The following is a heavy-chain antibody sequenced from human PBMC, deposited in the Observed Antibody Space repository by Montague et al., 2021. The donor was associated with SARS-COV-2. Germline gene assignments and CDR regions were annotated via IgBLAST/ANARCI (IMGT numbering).Heavy chain of an antibody. CDR3: ARAVETTVVTHFNY. Sequence: TLSLTCTASGGSISSGGYYWSWIRQHPGKGLEWIGYIYYSGSAYYNPSLKSRVTISVDTSKNQFSLKLTSVTAADTAVYYCARAVETTVVTHFNYWGQGTLVTVSS. CDR1: GGSISSGGYY. D-gene: IGHD4-23*01. CDR2: IYYSGSA. J-gene: IGHJ4*02. V-gene: IGHV4-31*03.